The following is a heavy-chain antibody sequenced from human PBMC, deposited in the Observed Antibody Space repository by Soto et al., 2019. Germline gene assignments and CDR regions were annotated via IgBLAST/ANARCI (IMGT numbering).Heavy chain of an antibody. CDR2: INHSGNT. CDR1: GGSIGTSAYY. CDR3: SRRAPEGFDP. Sequence: LSLTCAVSGGSIGTSAYYWGWIRQAPGKGLEWIGSINHSGNTYLSPSLKDRVTMSVDTSKNSFSLKLRSATAADTGLYYCSRRAPEGFDPWGQGMLVTVS. J-gene: IGHJ5*02. V-gene: IGHV4-39*01.